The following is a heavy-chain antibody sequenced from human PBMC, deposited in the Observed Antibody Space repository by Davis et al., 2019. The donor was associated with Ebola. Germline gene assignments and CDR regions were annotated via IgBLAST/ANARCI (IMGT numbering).Heavy chain of an antibody. CDR3: ARTSIVGTTTTASDI. J-gene: IGHJ3*02. CDR1: GYTFTNYY. V-gene: IGHV1-46*01. D-gene: IGHD1-26*01. CDR2: INPNDGRT. Sequence: ASVKVSCKASGYTFTNYYMHWVRQAPGQGLEWMGMINPNDGRTIYAQKFQGRVTITRDTSASTAYMELSSLRSEDTAVYYCARTSIVGTTTTASDIWGQGTMVTVSS.